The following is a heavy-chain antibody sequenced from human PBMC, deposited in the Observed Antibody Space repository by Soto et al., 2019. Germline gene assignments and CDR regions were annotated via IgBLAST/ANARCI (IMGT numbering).Heavy chain of an antibody. V-gene: IGHV3-48*03. CDR1: GFTFSSYE. D-gene: IGHD2-2*01. CDR2: ISSSGSTI. J-gene: IGHJ6*04. Sequence: RLSCAASGFTFSSYEMNWVRQAPGKGLEWVSYISSSGSTIYYAASVKGRFTISRDNAKNSLYLQMNSLRAEDTAVYYCARYLFVEVPAAGFYYQGRDVWGKGPPV. CDR3: ARYLFVEVPAAGFYYQGRDV.